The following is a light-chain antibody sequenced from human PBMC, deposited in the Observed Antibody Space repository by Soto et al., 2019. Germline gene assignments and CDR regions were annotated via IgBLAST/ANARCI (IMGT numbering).Light chain of an antibody. Sequence: EIVLKQSPVTLSLSPGQRATLSCRASVMISTYVAWYQQKPGQAPRLLIYDASNRATGVPARFSGSGSGTDFTLTISALEPEDFAVYYCQERSHWTFGRGTKVDIK. J-gene: IGKJ1*01. CDR3: QERSHWT. CDR2: DAS. V-gene: IGKV3-11*01. CDR1: VMISTY.